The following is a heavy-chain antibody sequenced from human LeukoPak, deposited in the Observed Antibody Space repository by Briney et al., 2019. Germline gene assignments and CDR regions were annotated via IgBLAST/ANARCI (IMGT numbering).Heavy chain of an antibody. Sequence: SETLSLTCTVSGGSISSCGYYWSWIRQHPGKGLEWIGYIYYSGSTYYNPSLKSRVTISVDTSKNQFSLKLSSVTAADTAVYYCARQFTYYDYVWGSYRYYYFDYWGQGTLVTVSS. V-gene: IGHV4-31*03. CDR3: ARQFTYYDYVWGSYRYYYFDY. J-gene: IGHJ4*02. CDR2: IYYSGST. CDR1: GGSISSCGYY. D-gene: IGHD3-16*02.